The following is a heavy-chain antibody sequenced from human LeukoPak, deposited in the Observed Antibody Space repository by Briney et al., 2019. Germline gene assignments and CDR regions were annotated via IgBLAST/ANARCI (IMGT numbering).Heavy chain of an antibody. Sequence: SETLSLTCTVSGGSISSGGYYWSWIRQHPGKGLEWIGYIYYSGSTYYNPSLKSRVTISVDTSKNQFSLKLISLTAADTAVYYCARAVAAPAWFDPWGLGTLVTVTS. D-gene: IGHD6-13*01. CDR1: GGSISSGGYY. CDR2: IYYSGST. J-gene: IGHJ5*02. CDR3: ARAVAAPAWFDP. V-gene: IGHV4-31*03.